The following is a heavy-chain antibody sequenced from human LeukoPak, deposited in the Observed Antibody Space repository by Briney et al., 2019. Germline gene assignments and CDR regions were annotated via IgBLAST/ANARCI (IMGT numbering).Heavy chain of an antibody. J-gene: IGHJ4*02. Sequence: PGGSLRLSSAAARFIIRNHAWNWVRQPPGQGLEWVSGDSASGGSKFNTDSVKGRFIISGDNSKNKLYLEMNSLRPEDTALCYCAKFCGMQGIIFTGGERTLFTVSS. V-gene: IGHV3-23*01. D-gene: IGHD3-3*02. CDR2: DSASGGSK. CDR3: AKFCGMQGIIFT. CDR1: RFIIRNHA.